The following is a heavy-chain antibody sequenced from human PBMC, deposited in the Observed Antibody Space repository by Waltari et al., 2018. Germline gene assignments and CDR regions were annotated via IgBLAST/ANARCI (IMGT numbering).Heavy chain of an antibody. Sequence: QLQLQESGPGLVKHSGSLTPTCGVLGDSRISNYFWSWVRQSPGKGLDWIGQVKRGGVTNYSPSFASRVIMSLDTSINHFSLNMHSATAADTAVYYCARDRGGGLYLDSWGRGILVSVSP. J-gene: IGHJ4*02. V-gene: IGHV4-4*02. CDR2: VKRGGVT. D-gene: IGHD2-15*01. CDR1: GDSRISNYF. CDR3: ARDRGGGLYLDS.